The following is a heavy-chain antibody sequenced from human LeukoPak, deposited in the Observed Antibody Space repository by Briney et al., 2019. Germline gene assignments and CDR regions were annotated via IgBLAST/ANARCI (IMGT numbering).Heavy chain of an antibody. CDR1: GGSISSYY. Sequence: SETLSLTCTVSGGSISSYYWSWIRQPPGKGLEWIGYIYYSGSTNYNPSLKSRVTISVDTSKNQFSLKLSSVTAADTAVYYCARGDVGYYDSTWGQGTLVTVSS. CDR3: ARGDVGYYDST. CDR2: IYYSGST. V-gene: IGHV4-59*01. J-gene: IGHJ4*02. D-gene: IGHD3-22*01.